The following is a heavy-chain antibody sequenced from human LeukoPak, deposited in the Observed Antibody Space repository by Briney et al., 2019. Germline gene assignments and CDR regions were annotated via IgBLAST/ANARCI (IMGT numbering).Heavy chain of an antibody. CDR3: ARGSSSWPVGYFDY. CDR2: IYYSGST. V-gene: IGHV4-59*11. D-gene: IGHD6-13*01. Sequence: PSETLSLTCTVSGGSISGHYWSWIRQPPGKGLEWIGYIYYSGSTNYNPSLKSRVTISVDTSKNQFSLKLSSVTAADTAVYYCARGSSSWPVGYFDYWGQGTLVTVSS. CDR1: GGSISGHY. J-gene: IGHJ4*02.